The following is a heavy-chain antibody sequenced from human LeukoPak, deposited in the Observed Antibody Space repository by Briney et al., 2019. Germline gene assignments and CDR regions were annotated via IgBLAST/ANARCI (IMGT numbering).Heavy chain of an antibody. V-gene: IGHV3-23*01. CDR2: ISGSGGST. CDR3: AKDSAGYSGYDRGVAFDI. D-gene: IGHD5-12*01. J-gene: IGHJ3*02. Sequence: GGSLRLSCAASGFTFSSYAMSWVRQAPGKGLEWVSAISGSGGSTYYADSVKGRFTISRDNSKNTLYLQMNSLRAEDTAVYYCAKDSAGYSGYDRGVAFDIWGQGTMVTVSS. CDR1: GFTFSSYA.